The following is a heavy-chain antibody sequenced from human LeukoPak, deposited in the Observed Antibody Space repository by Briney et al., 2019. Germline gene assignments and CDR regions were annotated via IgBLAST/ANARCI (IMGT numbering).Heavy chain of an antibody. J-gene: IGHJ4*02. Sequence: SETLSLTCAVYGGSFSGYYWSWIRQPPGKGLEWIGEINHSGSTKYNPSLKSRVTISVDTSKNQFSLKLGSVTAADTAVYYCARGPRIDGAWSHWGQGTLVTVSS. CDR3: ARGPRIDGAWSH. CDR2: INHSGST. V-gene: IGHV4-34*01. D-gene: IGHD5-24*01. CDR1: GGSFSGYY.